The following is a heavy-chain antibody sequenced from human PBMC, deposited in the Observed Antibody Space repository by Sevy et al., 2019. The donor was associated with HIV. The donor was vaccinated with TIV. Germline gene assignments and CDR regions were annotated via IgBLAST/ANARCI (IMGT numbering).Heavy chain of an antibody. CDR1: GFTFSSYW. V-gene: IGHV3-7*03. D-gene: IGHD3-22*01. Sequence: GGSLRLSCAASGFTFSSYWMSWVRQAPGKGLEWVANIKQDGSEKYYVDSVKGRFTISRDKAKNSRYLQMNSLRAEDTAVYYCARGTMIIVVIRGDAFDIWGQGTMVTVSS. CDR2: IKQDGSEK. J-gene: IGHJ3*02. CDR3: ARGTMIIVVIRGDAFDI.